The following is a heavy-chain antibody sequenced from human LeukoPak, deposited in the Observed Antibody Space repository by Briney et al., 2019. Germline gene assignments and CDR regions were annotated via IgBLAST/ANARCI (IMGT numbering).Heavy chain of an antibody. Sequence: PGGSLRLSCAASGFTFSNYWMNWVRQAPGKGLEWVANIKQDGSEKYYVDSVKGRFTISRDNAKNSLYLQMNSLRAEDAGVYYCAKEGAYPIITYDSWGQGTLVTVSP. J-gene: IGHJ5*01. V-gene: IGHV3-7*01. D-gene: IGHD1-14*01. CDR1: GFTFSNYW. CDR2: IKQDGSEK. CDR3: AKEGAYPIITYDS.